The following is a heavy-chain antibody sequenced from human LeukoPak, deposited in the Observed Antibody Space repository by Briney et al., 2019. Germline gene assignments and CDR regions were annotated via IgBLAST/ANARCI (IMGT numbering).Heavy chain of an antibody. J-gene: IGHJ4*02. Sequence: GGSLRLSCAASGFTFSNYWISWVRQAPEKGLEWVANIKQDGSEKYYVDSVKGRFTISRDNAKNSLYLQMNTLRAADTAVYYCGRFPCGDYPFDYWGQGTLVTVSS. CDR1: GFTFSNYW. CDR2: IKQDGSEK. V-gene: IGHV3-7*03. CDR3: GRFPCGDYPFDY. D-gene: IGHD4-17*01.